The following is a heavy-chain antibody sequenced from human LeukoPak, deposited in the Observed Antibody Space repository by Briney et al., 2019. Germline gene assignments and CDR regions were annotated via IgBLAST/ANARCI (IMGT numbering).Heavy chain of an antibody. CDR3: ARDLGYDSSGSWFDP. CDR2: IGAYNGNT. V-gene: IGHV1-18*01. J-gene: IGHJ5*02. Sequence: GASVKVSCKASGYTFTSYGISWVRQAPGQGLEWMGWIGAYNGNTNYAQKLQGRVTMTTDTSTSTAYMELSSLRSEDTAVYYCARDLGYDSSGSWFDPWGQGTLVTVSS. D-gene: IGHD3-22*01. CDR1: GYTFTSYG.